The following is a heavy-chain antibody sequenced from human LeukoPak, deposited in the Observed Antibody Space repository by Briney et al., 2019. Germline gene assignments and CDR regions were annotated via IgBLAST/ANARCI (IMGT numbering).Heavy chain of an antibody. D-gene: IGHD2-21*02. Sequence: SETLSLTCTVSGGSISSSSYYWGWIRQPPGKGLEWIGSIYYSGSTYYNPSLKSRVTISVDTSKNQFSLKLSSVTAADTAVYYCARVPLAYCGGDCQNDYWGQGTLVTVSS. J-gene: IGHJ4*02. CDR1: GGSISSSSYY. V-gene: IGHV4-39*07. CDR2: IYYSGST. CDR3: ARVPLAYCGGDCQNDY.